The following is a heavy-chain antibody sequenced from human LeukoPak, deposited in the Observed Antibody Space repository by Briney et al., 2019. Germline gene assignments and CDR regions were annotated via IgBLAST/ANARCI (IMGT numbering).Heavy chain of an antibody. CDR1: GGTVSSST. CDR2: IIPILGIA. Sequence: SVKVSCKASGGTVSSSTISWVRQAPGQGLELMGRIIPILGIANYAQKFQGRVTITADKSTSTAYMELSSLRSEDTAVYYCARDNPRDFWSNFDYWGQGTLVTVSS. V-gene: IGHV1-69*04. J-gene: IGHJ4*02. D-gene: IGHD3-3*01. CDR3: ARDNPRDFWSNFDY.